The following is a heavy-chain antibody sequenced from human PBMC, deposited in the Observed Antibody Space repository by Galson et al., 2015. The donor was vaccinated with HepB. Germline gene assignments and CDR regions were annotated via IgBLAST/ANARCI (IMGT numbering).Heavy chain of an antibody. CDR3: ARVLWQLLFGEVRGRAFDI. CDR1: GFTFSSYS. Sequence: SLRLSCAASGFTFSSYSMNWVRQAPGKGLEWVSSISSSSSYIYYADSVKGRFTISRDNAKNSLYLQMNSLRAEDTAVYYCARVLWQLLFGEVRGRAFDIWGQGTMVTVSS. CDR2: ISSSSSYI. J-gene: IGHJ3*02. V-gene: IGHV3-21*01. D-gene: IGHD2-2*01.